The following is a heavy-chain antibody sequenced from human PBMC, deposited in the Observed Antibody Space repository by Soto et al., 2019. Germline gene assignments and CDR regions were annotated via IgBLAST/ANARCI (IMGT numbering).Heavy chain of an antibody. CDR1: GYAFTGDY. Sequence: LVKDYCQCAGYAFTGDYLHWVRKAPGQWLEWMGXIXPXXXGXNXAXKXXXXVTMTRDTSINTAYMELSRLRFDDTALYYCARRGLVTVAAYYLDFWGQGALVTVS. CDR3: ARRGLVTVAAYYLDF. D-gene: IGHD6-19*01. V-gene: IGHV1-2*02. CDR2: IXPXXXGX. J-gene: IGHJ4*02.